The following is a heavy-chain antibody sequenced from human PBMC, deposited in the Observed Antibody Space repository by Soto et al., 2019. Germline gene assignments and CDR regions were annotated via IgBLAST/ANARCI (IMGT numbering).Heavy chain of an antibody. CDR1: GFSLSNSGVG. Sequence: QITLKESGPSPVKPTQTLTVTCTFSGFSLSNSGVGVAWIRQPPGKALEWLALIYGDNDKRYSASLKTRLTITKDTSKKQVVPTMTNMDPVDTATYYCAHCTLHDYGDYDPGTSHVFDSWGQGTLVTVSS. V-gene: IGHV2-5*02. CDR3: AHCTLHDYGDYDPGTSHVFDS. J-gene: IGHJ4*02. CDR2: IYGDNDK. D-gene: IGHD4-17*01.